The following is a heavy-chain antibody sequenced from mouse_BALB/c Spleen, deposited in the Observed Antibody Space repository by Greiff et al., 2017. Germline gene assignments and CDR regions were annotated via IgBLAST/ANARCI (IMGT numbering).Heavy chain of an antibody. CDR1: GFTFSSYT. CDR2: ISNGGGST. J-gene: IGHJ3*01. CDR3: ARSEGSWFAY. V-gene: IGHV5-12-2*01. Sequence: EVMLVESGGGLVQPGGSLKLSCAASGFTFSSYTMSWVRQTPEKRLEWVAYISNGGGSTYYPDTVKGRFTISRDNAKNTLYLQMSSLKSEDTAMYYCARSEGSWFAYWGQGTLVTVSA.